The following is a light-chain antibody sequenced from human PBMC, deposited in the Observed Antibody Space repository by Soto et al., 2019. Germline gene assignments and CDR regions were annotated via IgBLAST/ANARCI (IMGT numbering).Light chain of an antibody. J-gene: IGLJ2*01. Sequence: QSALTQPASVSGSPGQSITISCTGTSSDIGAYYDSWYQQHPGKAPTLMLYDVIIRPSGVANRFSGSKSGNTASLTISGLQAGDEADYYCTSWTTSTTMIFGGGTKVTVL. V-gene: IGLV2-14*03. CDR3: TSWTTSTTMI. CDR1: SSDIGAYY. CDR2: DVI.